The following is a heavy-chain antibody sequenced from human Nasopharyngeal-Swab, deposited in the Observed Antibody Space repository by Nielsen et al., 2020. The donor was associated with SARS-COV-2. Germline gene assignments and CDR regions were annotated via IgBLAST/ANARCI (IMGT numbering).Heavy chain of an antibody. V-gene: IGHV3-21*01. CDR3: ARGHVARDYYYGMDV. Sequence: GESLKISCAASGFTFDLYTMNWVRQAPGKGLEWVSAISSSGDYIYHAASVKGRFTISRDNAKNSLFLQINSLRAEDTAVYYCARGHVARDYYYGMDVWGQGTTVTVSS. J-gene: IGHJ6*02. CDR1: GFTFDLYT. CDR2: ISSSGDYI.